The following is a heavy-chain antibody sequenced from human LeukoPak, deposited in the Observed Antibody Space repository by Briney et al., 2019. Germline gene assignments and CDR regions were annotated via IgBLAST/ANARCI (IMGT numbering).Heavy chain of an antibody. CDR3: ARVSLVDTAMADTYYFDY. CDR2: ISSSSSYI. D-gene: IGHD5-18*01. J-gene: IGHJ4*02. V-gene: IGHV3-21*01. CDR1: GLTFSSYS. Sequence: GGSLRLSCAASGLTFSSYSMNWVRQAPGKGLEWVSSISSSSSYIYYADSVKGRFTISRDNAKNSLYLQMNSLRAEDTAVYYCARVSLVDTAMADTYYFDYWGQGTLVTVSS.